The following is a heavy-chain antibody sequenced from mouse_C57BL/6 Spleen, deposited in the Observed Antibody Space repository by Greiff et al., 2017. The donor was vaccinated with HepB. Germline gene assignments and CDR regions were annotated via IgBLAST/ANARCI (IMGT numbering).Heavy chain of an antibody. CDR1: GFTFSSYA. J-gene: IGHJ4*01. D-gene: IGHD1-1*01. CDR2: ISDGGSYT. CDR3: ARRAYYGSSYGAMDY. Sequence: DVMLVESGGGLVKPGGSLKLSCAASGFTFSSYAMSWVRQTPEKRLEWVATISDGGSYTYYPDNVKGRFTISRDNAKNNLYLQMSHLKSEDTAMYYCARRAYYGSSYGAMDYWGQGTSVTVSS. V-gene: IGHV5-4*03.